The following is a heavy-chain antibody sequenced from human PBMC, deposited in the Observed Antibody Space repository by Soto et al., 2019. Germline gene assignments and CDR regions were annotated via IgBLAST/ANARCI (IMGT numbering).Heavy chain of an antibody. CDR2: INSDGSST. CDR1: GFTFSSYW. CDR3: ARDPQDYGDYTNLFDY. J-gene: IGHJ4*02. V-gene: IGHV3-74*01. D-gene: IGHD4-17*01. Sequence: PGGSLRLSYAASGFTFSSYWMHWVRQAPGKGLVWVSRINSDGSSTSYADSVKGRFTISRDNAKNTLYLQMNSLRAEDTAVYYCARDPQDYGDYTNLFDYWGQGTLVTVSS.